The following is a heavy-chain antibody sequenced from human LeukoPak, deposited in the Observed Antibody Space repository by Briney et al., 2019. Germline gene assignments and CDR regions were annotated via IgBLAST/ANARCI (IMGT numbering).Heavy chain of an antibody. D-gene: IGHD2-2*01. Sequence: PSETLSLTCTVSGVSISSSNSYWGWIRQPPGKGLEWIGSIYYSGNTYYNASLKSQVSISIDTSKNQFSLRLTSVTAADTAVYYCARDVGEYCSSTNCYASHYWGQGTLVTVSS. CDR2: IYYSGNT. CDR3: ARDVGEYCSSTNCYASHY. CDR1: GVSISSSNSY. V-gene: IGHV4-39*02. J-gene: IGHJ4*02.